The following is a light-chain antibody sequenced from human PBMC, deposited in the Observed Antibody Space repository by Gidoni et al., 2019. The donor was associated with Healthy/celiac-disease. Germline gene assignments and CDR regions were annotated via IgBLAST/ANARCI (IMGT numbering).Light chain of an antibody. V-gene: IGLV3-1*01. J-gene: IGLJ2*01. CDR1: KLGNKY. CDR3: QAWDSSTVV. CDR2: QDD. Sequence: SYELTQPPSVSVSPGQTASITCSGDKLGNKYSSWYQQKPGQSPVLVIYQDDKRPSGIPERFSGSNSGNTATLTISGTQAMDEADYYCQAWDSSTVVFGGGTKLTVL.